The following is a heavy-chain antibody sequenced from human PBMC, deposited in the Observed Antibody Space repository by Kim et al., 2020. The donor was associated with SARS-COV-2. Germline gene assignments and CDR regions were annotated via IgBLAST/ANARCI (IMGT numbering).Heavy chain of an antibody. Sequence: GGSLRLSCAASGFTFSSYAMSWVRQAPGKGLEWVASITTTGGTTYYADSVKGRFSISRDNSKNTLYLQMNSLRVEDTAVYYCAKHLMGVVKAFEYWCQGSLVTASS. CDR1: GFTFSSYA. CDR3: AKHLMGVVKAFEY. J-gene: IGHJ4*02. CDR2: ITTTGGTT. D-gene: IGHD3-10*01. V-gene: IGHV3-23*01.